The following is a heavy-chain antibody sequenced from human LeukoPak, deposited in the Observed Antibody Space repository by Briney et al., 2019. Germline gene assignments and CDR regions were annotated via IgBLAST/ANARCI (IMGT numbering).Heavy chain of an antibody. V-gene: IGHV4-59*01. Sequence: PSETLSLTCTVSGGSISSYYWSWIRQPPGKGLEWIGYIYYSGSTNYNPSLKSRVTISVDTSKNQFSLKLSSVTAADTAVYYCASGGYSYVGGYYYYGMDVWGQGTTVTVSS. D-gene: IGHD5-18*01. CDR2: IYYSGST. CDR3: ASGGYSYVGGYYYYGMDV. J-gene: IGHJ6*02. CDR1: GGSISSYY.